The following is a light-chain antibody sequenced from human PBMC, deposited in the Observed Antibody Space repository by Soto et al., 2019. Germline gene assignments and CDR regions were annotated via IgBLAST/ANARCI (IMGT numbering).Light chain of an antibody. J-gene: IGKJ5*01. Sequence: EIVMTQSPATLSVSPGERSTLSCSASQSVSSNLAWYQQKPGQAPRLLIYGSSTRATGVPDRFSGSGSGTEFTLIISSLQSEDVALYYCQQYSNWPPAITFGQGTRLEIK. CDR1: QSVSSN. CDR2: GSS. CDR3: QQYSNWPPAIT. V-gene: IGKV3-15*01.